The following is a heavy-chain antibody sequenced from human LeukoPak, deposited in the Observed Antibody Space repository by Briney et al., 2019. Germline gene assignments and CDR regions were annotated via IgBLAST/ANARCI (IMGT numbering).Heavy chain of an antibody. Sequence: GGSLRLSCAASGFTFSSYAMSWVRQAPGKGLEWVSAISGSGGSIYYADSVKGRFTISRDNSKNTLYLQMNSLRAEDTAVYYCANNRRDGYNYYFDYWGQGTLVTVSS. D-gene: IGHD5-24*01. CDR2: ISGSGGSI. CDR3: ANNRRDGYNYYFDY. J-gene: IGHJ4*02. CDR1: GFTFSSYA. V-gene: IGHV3-23*01.